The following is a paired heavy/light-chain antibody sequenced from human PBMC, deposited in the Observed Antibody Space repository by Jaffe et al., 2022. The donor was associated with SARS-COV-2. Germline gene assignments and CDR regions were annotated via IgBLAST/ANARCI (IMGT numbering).Heavy chain of an antibody. V-gene: IGHV4-39*01. Sequence: QLQLQESGPGLVKPSETLSLTCTVSGDSISSSSYFWGWIRQPPGKGLEWLGSIYFSGSAYYNPSLRSRVTISVDTSKNQFSLKLSSVTAADTAVYYCARHRYFSRGVPLDWFDPWGQGTLVTVSS. CDR3: ARHRYFSRGVPLDWFDP. J-gene: IGHJ5*02. CDR2: IYFSGSA. D-gene: IGHD3-10*01. CDR1: GDSISSSSYF.
Light chain of an antibody. CDR1: TSNIGNSY. Sequence: QSVLTQPPSVSAAPGQKVTISCSGSTSNIGNSYVSWYQQLPGTAPKLLIYDNNKRPSGIPDRFSGSKSGTSATLGITGLQTGDEADYYCGTWDSSLSAVIFGGGTKLTVL. CDR3: GTWDSSLSAVI. J-gene: IGLJ2*01. V-gene: IGLV1-51*01. CDR2: DNN.